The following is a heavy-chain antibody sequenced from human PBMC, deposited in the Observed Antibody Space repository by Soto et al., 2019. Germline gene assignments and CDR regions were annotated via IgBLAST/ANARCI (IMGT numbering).Heavy chain of an antibody. J-gene: IGHJ4*02. CDR3: AREAPPEDY. V-gene: IGHV1-18*01. CDR2: ISAYNGNT. Sequence: QVQLVQSGAEVKKPEASVKVSCKASGYTFTSYAISWVRQAPGQGLEWMGWISAYNGNTNYAQKLQGRVTMTTDTPTSTAYRELRSLRSDVTAVYFCAREAPPEDYWGQGTLVTVSS. CDR1: GYTFTSYA.